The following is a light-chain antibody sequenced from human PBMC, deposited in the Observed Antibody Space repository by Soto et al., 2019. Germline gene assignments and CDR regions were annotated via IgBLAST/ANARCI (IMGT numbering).Light chain of an antibody. Sequence: QSVLTQPASVSGSPGQSITISCTGTSSDVGGYNYVSWYQLHPGKAPILILYEVTNRPSGVSDRFSGSKSGNTASLTITGLQAEDEADYYCCSYTSSTAYVFGTGTKLTVL. V-gene: IGLV2-14*01. CDR1: SSDVGGYNY. J-gene: IGLJ1*01. CDR2: EVT. CDR3: CSYTSSTAYV.